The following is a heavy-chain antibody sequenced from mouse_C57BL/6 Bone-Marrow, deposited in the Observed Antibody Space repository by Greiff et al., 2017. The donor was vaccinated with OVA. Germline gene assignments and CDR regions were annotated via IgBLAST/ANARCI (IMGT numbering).Heavy chain of an antibody. D-gene: IGHD2-4*01. CDR3: ARQRMIDWYFDV. CDR1: GFTFSSYG. CDR2: ISSGGSYT. V-gene: IGHV5-6*02. Sequence: DVMLVESGGDLVKPGGSLKLSCAASGFTFSSYGMSWVRQTPDKRLEWVATISSGGSYTYYPDSVKGRFTISRDNAKNTLYLQMSSLKSEDTAMYYCARQRMIDWYFDVWGTGTTVTVSS. J-gene: IGHJ1*03.